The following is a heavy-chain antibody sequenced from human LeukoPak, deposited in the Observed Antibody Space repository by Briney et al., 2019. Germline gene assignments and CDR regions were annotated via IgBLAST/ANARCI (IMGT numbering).Heavy chain of an antibody. J-gene: IGHJ4*02. D-gene: IGHD3-22*01. V-gene: IGHV4-59*08. CDR2: IYYSGST. Sequence: SETLSLTCTVSGGSISSYYWSWIRQPPGKGLEWIGYIYYSGSTNYNPSLKSRVTISVDTSKNQFSLKLSSVTAADTAVYYCARLTRYYDSSGYSRYFDYWGQGTLVTVSS. CDR3: ARLTRYYDSSGYSRYFDY. CDR1: GGSISSYY.